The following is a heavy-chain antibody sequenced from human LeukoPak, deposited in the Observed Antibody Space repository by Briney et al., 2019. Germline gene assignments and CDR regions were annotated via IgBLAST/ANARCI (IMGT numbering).Heavy chain of an antibody. Sequence: ASVKVSCKASGYTFTSYYMHWVRQAPGQGLEWMGWISAYNGNTNYAQKLQGRVTMTTDTSTSTAYMELRSLRSDDTAVYYCARSYSSSWYFDYYYYYMDVWGKGTTVTVSS. CDR1: GYTFTSYY. CDR2: ISAYNGNT. J-gene: IGHJ6*03. CDR3: ARSYSSSWYFDYYYYYMDV. V-gene: IGHV1-18*04. D-gene: IGHD6-13*01.